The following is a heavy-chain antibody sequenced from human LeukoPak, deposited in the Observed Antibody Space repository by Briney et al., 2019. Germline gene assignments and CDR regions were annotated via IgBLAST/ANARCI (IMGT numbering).Heavy chain of an antibody. D-gene: IGHD1-26*01. CDR2: ISYDGSNK. J-gene: IGHJ4*02. CDR3: AKVPYSGSYLDY. V-gene: IGHV3-30*18. Sequence: GGSLRLSCAASGFTFSSYGMHWVRQAPGKGLEWVAVISYDGSNKYYADSVKGRFTISRDNSKNTLYLQMNSLRAEDTGVYYCAKVPYSGSYLDYWGQGTLVTVSS. CDR1: GFTFSSYG.